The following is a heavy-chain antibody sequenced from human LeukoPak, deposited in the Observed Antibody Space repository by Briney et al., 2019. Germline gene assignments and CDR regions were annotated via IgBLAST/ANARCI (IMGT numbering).Heavy chain of an antibody. V-gene: IGHV3-74*01. CDR2: IKSDGITI. CDR3: AREVIAAASYGMDV. CDR1: GFTFSNYM. Sequence: PGGSLRLSCAASGFTFSNYMMHWVRQAPGKGLVWVSRIKSDGITITYADSVKGRFTISRDNAKNSLYLQMNSLRDEDTAVYYCAREVIAAASYGMDVWGQGTTVTVSS. D-gene: IGHD6-13*01. J-gene: IGHJ6*02.